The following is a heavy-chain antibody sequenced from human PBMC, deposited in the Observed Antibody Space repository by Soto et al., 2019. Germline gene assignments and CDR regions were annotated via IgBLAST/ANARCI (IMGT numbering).Heavy chain of an antibody. CDR2: MYNTGST. Sequence: SDTLSLTCPLTGASICGYYWRWMRQPPGVGLEWIGYMYNTGSTVYNPSFKSRVTISVDTSKNQFSLKLNSVTAADTAVYYCARDLWGYCGTDCYPLDVWGQGTTVT. CDR1: GASICGYY. CDR3: ARDLWGYCGTDCYPLDV. D-gene: IGHD2-21*02. J-gene: IGHJ6*02. V-gene: IGHV4-59*01.